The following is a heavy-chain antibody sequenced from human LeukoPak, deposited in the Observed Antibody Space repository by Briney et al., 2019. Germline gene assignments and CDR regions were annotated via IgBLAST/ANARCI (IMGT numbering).Heavy chain of an antibody. Sequence: SETLSLTCTVSGGSISSYYWSWIRQPPGKGLEWIGYIYYSGSTNYNPSLKSRVTISVDTSKNQFSLKLSSVTAADTAVYYCAGKGYHSLVFDYWGQGTLVTVSS. CDR1: GGSISSYY. D-gene: IGHD3-22*01. V-gene: IGHV4-59*12. CDR3: AGKGYHSLVFDY. J-gene: IGHJ4*02. CDR2: IYYSGST.